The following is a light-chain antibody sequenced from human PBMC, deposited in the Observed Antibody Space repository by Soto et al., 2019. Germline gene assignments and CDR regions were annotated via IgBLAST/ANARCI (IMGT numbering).Light chain of an antibody. CDR1: QTISTTV. CDR2: GAS. V-gene: IGKV3-20*01. CDR3: QHNGSSGT. J-gene: IGKJ1*01. Sequence: THAPRTLSRSPRERDTLSCRASQTISTTVLAWYQQRPGQAPRLHIYGASGRAAGIPYRFSGSGSGTDFTLTSSRLEPEAFSVYYCQHNGSSGTFGQVTEV.